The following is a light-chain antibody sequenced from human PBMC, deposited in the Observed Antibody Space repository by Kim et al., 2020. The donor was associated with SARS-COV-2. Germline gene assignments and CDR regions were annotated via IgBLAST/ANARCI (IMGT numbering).Light chain of an antibody. V-gene: IGKV4-1*01. CDR1: QSVLWRSNNKDY. Sequence: DIVLTQSPDSLAVSLGERATINCKSSQSVLWRSNNKDYLEWYQQKPGQPPKLLIYWASTRESGVPDRFSGSGPGTDFTLTISSLQAEDVAVYYCQQYYSTPITFGQGTRLEIK. CDR2: WAS. CDR3: QQYYSTPIT. J-gene: IGKJ5*01.